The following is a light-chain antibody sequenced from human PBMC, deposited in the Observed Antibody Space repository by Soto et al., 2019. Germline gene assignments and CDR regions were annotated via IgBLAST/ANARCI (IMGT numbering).Light chain of an antibody. V-gene: IGLV2-14*01. CDR2: EVT. J-gene: IGLJ1*01. CDR3: SSYTNINTRACV. Sequence: QSVLTQPASVSGSPGQSITISCTGTSGDIGSYNRVSWYQQHPGKAPKLIIYEVTDRPSGVSNRFSGSKSGNTASLTISGLQAVDEAEYYCSSYTNINTRACVFGTGTKVTV. CDR1: SGDIGSYNR.